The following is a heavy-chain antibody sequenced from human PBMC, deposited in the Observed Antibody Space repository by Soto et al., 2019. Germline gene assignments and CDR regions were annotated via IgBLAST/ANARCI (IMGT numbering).Heavy chain of an antibody. J-gene: IGHJ6*02. Sequence: QVQLVESGGGVVQPGRSLRLSCAASGFTFSSYGMHWVRQAPGKGLEWVAVISYDGSNKYYADSVKGRFTISRDNSKNTLXRXMXRLRAEDMAVYYCAKEGGYYGSGSYSVGENYYGMDVWGQGTTVTVSS. D-gene: IGHD3-10*01. CDR2: ISYDGSNK. CDR1: GFTFSSYG. CDR3: AKEGGYYGSGSYSVGENYYGMDV. V-gene: IGHV3-30*18.